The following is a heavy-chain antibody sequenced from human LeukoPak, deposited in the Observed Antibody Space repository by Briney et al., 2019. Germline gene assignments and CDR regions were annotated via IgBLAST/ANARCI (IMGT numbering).Heavy chain of an antibody. V-gene: IGHV3-48*01. Sequence: GGSLRLSCAASGFTFRSYTMNWVRQAPGKGLEWISYISGSGFTIHYADSVKGRFTISRDNAKNSLYLQMNSLRAEDTAVYYCVRGVPKTSYYYYYMDVWGKGTTVTVSS. CDR2: ISGSGFTI. CDR3: VRGVPKTSYYYYYMDV. J-gene: IGHJ6*03. CDR1: GFTFRSYT. D-gene: IGHD4-11*01.